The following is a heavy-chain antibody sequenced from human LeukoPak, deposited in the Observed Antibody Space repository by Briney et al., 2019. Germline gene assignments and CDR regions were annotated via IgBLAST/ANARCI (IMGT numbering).Heavy chain of an antibody. CDR3: ARGGASIAALFNWFDP. Sequence: SETLSLTCTVSGGSISSSSYYWGWIRQPPGKGLEWIGSISYSGSTYYNPSLKSRVTISVDTSKSQFSLKLSSVTAADTAVYYCARGGASIAALFNWFDPWGQGTLVTVSS. V-gene: IGHV4-39*01. J-gene: IGHJ5*02. D-gene: IGHD6-6*01. CDR2: ISYSGST. CDR1: GGSISSSSYY.